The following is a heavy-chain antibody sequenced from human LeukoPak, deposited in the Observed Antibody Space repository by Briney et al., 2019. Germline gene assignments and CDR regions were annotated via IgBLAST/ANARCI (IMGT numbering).Heavy chain of an antibody. CDR2: ISGSGGTT. D-gene: IGHD2-15*01. Sequence: GGSLRLSCAASGFTFSSCAMSWVRQTPGKGLEWVSGISGSGGTTNYADSAKGRFTISRDNSKRTLYLQMNSLRVEDTAVYYCAKDYCSGGSCYAHMFDYWGQGALVTVSS. J-gene: IGHJ4*02. V-gene: IGHV3-23*01. CDR3: AKDYCSGGSCYAHMFDY. CDR1: GFTFSSCA.